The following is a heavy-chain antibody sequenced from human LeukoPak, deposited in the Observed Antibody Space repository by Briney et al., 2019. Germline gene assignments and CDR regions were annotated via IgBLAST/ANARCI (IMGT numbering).Heavy chain of an antibody. V-gene: IGHV1-58*01. J-gene: IGHJ4*02. CDR2: IVVGSGNT. D-gene: IGHD6-13*01. CDR1: GFTFTSSA. CDR3: AAYPRIAAAGPDY. Sequence: SVKVSCKASGFTFTSSAVQWVRQARGQRLGWIGWIVVGSGNTNYAQKFQERVTITRDMSTSTAYMELSSLRSEDTAVYYCAAYPRIAAAGPDYWGQGTLVTVSS.